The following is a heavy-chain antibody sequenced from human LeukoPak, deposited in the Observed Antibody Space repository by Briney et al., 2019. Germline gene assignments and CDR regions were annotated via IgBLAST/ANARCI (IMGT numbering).Heavy chain of an antibody. Sequence: SETLFLTCTVSGGSISGTRYYWGWIRQPPGKGLEWIGSIYYSGSTYYNPSLKSRVTISVDTSKNQFSLKLSSVTAADTAVYYCARERRVDYYDSSGYYPTIDYWGQGTLVTVSS. CDR2: IYYSGST. J-gene: IGHJ4*02. CDR1: GGSISGTRYY. CDR3: ARERRVDYYDSSGYYPTIDY. D-gene: IGHD3-22*01. V-gene: IGHV4-39*07.